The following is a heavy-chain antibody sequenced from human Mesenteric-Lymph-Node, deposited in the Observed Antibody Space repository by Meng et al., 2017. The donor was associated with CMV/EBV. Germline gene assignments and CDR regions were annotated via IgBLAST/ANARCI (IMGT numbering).Heavy chain of an antibody. V-gene: IGHV2-5*02. CDR1: GFSLSTSGVG. D-gene: IGHD6-13*01. CDR2: IYWDDDK. J-gene: IGHJ4*02. CDR3: AHSSGIAAAGPFYFDY. Sequence: QITLKDSGPTLVKPTQTLTLTGTFPGFSLSTSGVGVGWIRQPPGKALEWLALIYWDDDKRYSPSLKSRLTITKDTSKNQVVLTMTNMDPVDTATYFCAHSSGIAAAGPFYFDYWGQGTLVTVSS.